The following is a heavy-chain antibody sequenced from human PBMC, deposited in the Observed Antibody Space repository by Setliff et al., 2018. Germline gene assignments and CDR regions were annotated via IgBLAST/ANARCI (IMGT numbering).Heavy chain of an antibody. V-gene: IGHV1-69*04. CDR1: GGTFSSYT. D-gene: IGHD3-10*01. Sequence: EASVKVSCKASGGTFSSYTISWVRQAPGQGLEWMGRIIPILGIANYAQKFQGRVTITADKSTSTAYMELSSLRSEDTAVYYCARDISLGKAAVWFGELKGWFDPWGQGTLVTVSS. CDR2: IIPILGIA. CDR3: ARDISLGKAAVWFGELKGWFDP. J-gene: IGHJ5*02.